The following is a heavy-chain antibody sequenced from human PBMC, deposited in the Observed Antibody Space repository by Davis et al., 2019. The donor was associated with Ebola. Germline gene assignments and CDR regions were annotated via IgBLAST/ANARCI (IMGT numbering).Heavy chain of an antibody. CDR3: AKSPFAHYYYYGMDV. Sequence: GGSLRLSCAASGFTFSSYEMNWVRQAPGKGLEWVSYISSSGSTIYYADSVKGRFTISRDNAKNSLYLQMNSLRAEDTAVYYCAKSPFAHYYYYGMDVWGQGTTVTVSS. CDR1: GFTFSSYE. CDR2: ISSSGSTI. V-gene: IGHV3-48*03. D-gene: IGHD3-10*01. J-gene: IGHJ6*02.